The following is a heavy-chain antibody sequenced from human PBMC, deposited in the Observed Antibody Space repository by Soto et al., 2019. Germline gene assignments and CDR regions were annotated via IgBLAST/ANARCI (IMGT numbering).Heavy chain of an antibody. CDR3: ARKDIAGNSVDF. D-gene: IGHD6-13*01. CDR1: GYSFTTYW. V-gene: IGHV5-51*01. J-gene: IGHJ4*02. CDR2: IYPGDSDT. Sequence: GESLKISCKASGYSFTTYWIGCVRQMPGKGLEWMGIIYPGDSDTRYSPSFQGQVTISADKSISTAYLQWSSLMASDSAMFYCARKDIAGNSVDFWGQGTLVTVSS.